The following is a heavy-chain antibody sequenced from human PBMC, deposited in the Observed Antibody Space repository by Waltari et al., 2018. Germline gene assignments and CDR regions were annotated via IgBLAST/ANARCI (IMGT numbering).Heavy chain of an antibody. CDR2: ISYDGSNK. CDR3: ARDGWKWFDP. D-gene: IGHD1-1*01. CDR1: GFPFSSYA. Sequence: QVQLVESGGGVVQPGRSLRLSCAASGFPFSSYAMPWVRQAQGKGLEWVAVISYDGSNKYYADSVKGRFTISRDNSKNTLYLQMNSLRAEDTAVYYCARDGWKWFDPWGQGTLVTVSS. V-gene: IGHV3-30-3*01. J-gene: IGHJ5*02.